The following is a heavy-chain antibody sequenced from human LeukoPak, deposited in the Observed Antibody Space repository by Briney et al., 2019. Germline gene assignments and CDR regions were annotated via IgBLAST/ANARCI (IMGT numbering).Heavy chain of an antibody. Sequence: SGPTLVKPTQTLTLTCTFSGFSLSTSGVGVGWIRQPPGKALEWLALIYWNDDKRYSPSLKSRLTITKDTAKNQVVLTMTNMDPVDTATYYCAHRLRTFFGVRTSAFDPWGQGTLVTVSS. J-gene: IGHJ5*02. CDR3: AHRLRTFFGVRTSAFDP. V-gene: IGHV2-5*01. CDR1: GFSLSTSGVG. CDR2: IYWNDDK. D-gene: IGHD3-3*01.